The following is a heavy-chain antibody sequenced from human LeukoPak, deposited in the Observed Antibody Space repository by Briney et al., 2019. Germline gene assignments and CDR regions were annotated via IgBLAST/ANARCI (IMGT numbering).Heavy chain of an antibody. CDR1: AFTFSNYA. D-gene: IGHD3-10*01. CDR2: ISGSGDTT. V-gene: IGHV3-23*01. J-gene: IGHJ4*02. Sequence: GGSLRLSCAASAFTFSNYAMSWVRQAPGKGLESVSAISGSGDTTYYADSVKGRFTISRDNSKNTLYLQMNSLRAEDTAVYYCAKGTMVRGVTHLDYWGQGTLVTVSS. CDR3: AKGTMVRGVTHLDY.